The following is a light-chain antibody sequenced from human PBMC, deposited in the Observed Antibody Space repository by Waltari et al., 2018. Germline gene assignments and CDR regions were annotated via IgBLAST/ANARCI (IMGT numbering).Light chain of an antibody. Sequence: SYDLTQPPSVSVSPGQTASITCSGNNLADQYASWYQQKPGQSPVLVIYQDDRRPSGIPERMSGSSSGNTATLTISGTQAMDEADYYCLAWDSGTAVFGGGTKLTVL. CDR3: LAWDSGTAV. V-gene: IGLV3-1*01. CDR1: NLADQY. J-gene: IGLJ2*01. CDR2: QDD.